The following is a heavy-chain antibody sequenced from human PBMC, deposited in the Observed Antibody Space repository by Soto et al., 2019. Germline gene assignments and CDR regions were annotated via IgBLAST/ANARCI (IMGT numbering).Heavy chain of an antibody. CDR3: ARHRYSYGVYYFDY. D-gene: IGHD5-18*01. V-gene: IGHV4-59*08. Sequence: QVQLQESGPGLVKPSETLSLTCIVSGGSISNYYWSWIRQPPGKGLEWIGYIYYSGSTNYNPSLTGRVTLAADTSKTHFSRKLSSVTAADTAVYYCARHRYSYGVYYFDYWGQGTLVTVSS. CDR2: IYYSGST. J-gene: IGHJ4*02. CDR1: GGSISNYY.